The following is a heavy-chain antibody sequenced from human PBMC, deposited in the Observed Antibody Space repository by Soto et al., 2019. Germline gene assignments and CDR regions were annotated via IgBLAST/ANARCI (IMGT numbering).Heavy chain of an antibody. CDR1: GYTFTKFH. CDR3: ARDRSIVATVFDY. Sequence: GASVKVSCKASGYTFTKFHIHWVRQAPGQGLEWMGMIVPSLGVANDAQKFQGRVTITADTSTSTAYMELRSLRSEDTAVYYCARDRSIVATVFDYWGRGTLVTVSS. J-gene: IGHJ4*02. V-gene: IGHV1-69*04. D-gene: IGHD5-12*01. CDR2: IVPSLGVA.